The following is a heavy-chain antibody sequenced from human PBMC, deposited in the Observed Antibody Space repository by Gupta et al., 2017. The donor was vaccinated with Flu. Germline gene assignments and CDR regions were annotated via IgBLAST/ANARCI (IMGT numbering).Heavy chain of an antibody. Sequence: SISSSSYYGGWIRQPPGKGLEWIGSIYYSGSTYDNPSLKSRVTISVDTSKNQFSLKLSSVTAADTAVYYGARVVPAAIDYWGQGTLVTVSS. D-gene: IGHD2-2*01. J-gene: IGHJ4*02. CDR1: SISSSSYY. V-gene: IGHV4-39*01. CDR3: ARVVPAAIDY. CDR2: IYYSGST.